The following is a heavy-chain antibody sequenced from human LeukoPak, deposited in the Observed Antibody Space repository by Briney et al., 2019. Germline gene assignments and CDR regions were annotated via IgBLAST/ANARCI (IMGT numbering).Heavy chain of an antibody. CDR1: GFTFSSYS. CDR2: ISSSSSYI. D-gene: IGHD1-1*01. V-gene: IGHV3-21*01. CDR3: ARDPRGYNWNDVGYFDY. J-gene: IGHJ4*02. Sequence: PGGSLRLSCAASGFTFSSYSMNWVRQAPGKGLEWVSSISSSSSYIYCADSVKGRFTISRDNAKNSLYLQMNSLRAEDTAVYYCARDPRGYNWNDVGYFDYWGQGTLVTVSS.